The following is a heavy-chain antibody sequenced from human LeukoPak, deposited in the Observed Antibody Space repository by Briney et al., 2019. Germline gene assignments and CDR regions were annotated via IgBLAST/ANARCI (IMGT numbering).Heavy chain of an antibody. J-gene: IGHJ6*03. CDR3: ARGRFGDHYMDV. V-gene: IGHV3-21*01. Sequence: KSGGTLRLSCAASGFTFSSYGMSWVRQAPGKGLEWVSSISTSSSYIYYADSLKGRFTISRDNAKNSLYLQMNSLRAEDTAVYYCARGRFGDHYMDVWGKGTTVTISS. D-gene: IGHD3-10*01. CDR2: ISTSSSYI. CDR1: GFTFSSYG.